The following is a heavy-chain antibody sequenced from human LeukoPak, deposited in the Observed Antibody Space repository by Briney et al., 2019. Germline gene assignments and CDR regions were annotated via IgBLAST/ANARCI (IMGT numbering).Heavy chain of an antibody. CDR3: LTGVYCSGGSCYEWDFDY. D-gene: IGHD2-15*01. V-gene: IGHV3-30*02. CDR2: IRYDGSNK. Sequence: GGSLRLSCAASGFTFSSYGMHWVRQAPGKGLEWVAFIRYDGSNKYYADSVKGRFTISRDNSKNTLYLQMNSLRAEDTAVYYCLTGVYCSGGSCYEWDFDYWGQGTLVTVSS. CDR1: GFTFSSYG. J-gene: IGHJ4*02.